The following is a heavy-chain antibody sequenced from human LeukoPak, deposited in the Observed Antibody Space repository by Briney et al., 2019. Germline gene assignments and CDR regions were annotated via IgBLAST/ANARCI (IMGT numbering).Heavy chain of an antibody. CDR2: IIPIFGTA. V-gene: IGHV1-69*06. J-gene: IGHJ4*02. D-gene: IGHD5-12*01. CDR1: GGTFSSYA. Sequence: SVKVSYKASGGTFSSYAISWVRQAPGQGLEWMGGIIPIFGTANYAQKFQGRVTITADKSTSTAYMELSSLRSEDTAVYYCARAEYSGYDWVYFDYWGQGTLVTVSS. CDR3: ARAEYSGYDWVYFDY.